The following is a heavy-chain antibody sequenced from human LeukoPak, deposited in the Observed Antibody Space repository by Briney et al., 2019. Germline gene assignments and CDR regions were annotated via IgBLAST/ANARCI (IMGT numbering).Heavy chain of an antibody. D-gene: IGHD3-10*01. CDR3: ARGPLFGEFKGFDP. J-gene: IGHJ5*02. V-gene: IGHV3-20*01. CDR2: INWNGGST. Sequence: GGSLRLSCAASGFSFDEYGMSWVRQAPGKGLEWVSGINWNGGSTGYADSVKGRFTISRDNAKNSLYLQMNSLRAEDTALYHCARGPLFGEFKGFDPWGXGTXVTVS. CDR1: GFSFDEYG.